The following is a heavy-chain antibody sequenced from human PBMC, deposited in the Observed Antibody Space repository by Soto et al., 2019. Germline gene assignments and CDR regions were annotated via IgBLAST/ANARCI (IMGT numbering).Heavy chain of an antibody. Sequence: QVQLVESGGGVVQPGRSLRLSCAVSGFTFKNYGMHWVRQAPGKGLEWVAVIVYDGSYKYYADSVQGQFTISRDNSKNTLYMQMNSLRAEDTAVYYCAKDAYYYDSGGDFEGGYFDYWGQGTLVTVSS. V-gene: IGHV3-30*18. CDR1: GFTFKNYG. J-gene: IGHJ4*02. CDR2: IVYDGSYK. CDR3: AKDAYYYDSGGDFEGGYFDY. D-gene: IGHD3-22*01.